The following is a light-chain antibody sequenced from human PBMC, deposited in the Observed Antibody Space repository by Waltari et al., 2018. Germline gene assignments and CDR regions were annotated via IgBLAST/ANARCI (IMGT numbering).Light chain of an antibody. J-gene: IGLJ3*02. V-gene: IGLV8-61*01. CDR2: KAN. CDR3: ARYMGSGIGV. CDR1: SVSLSTTSY. Sequence: QPVVTQEPSLSASPGGTITLTCALTSVSLSTTSYATWYQQTPGQAPRTLVYKANARSSGVPDRFSGSILGNTAALTITGAQADNESAYYCARYMGSGIGVFGGGTKLTVL.